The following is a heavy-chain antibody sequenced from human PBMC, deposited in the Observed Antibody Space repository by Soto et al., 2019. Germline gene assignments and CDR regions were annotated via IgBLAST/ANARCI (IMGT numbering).Heavy chain of an antibody. CDR3: AXEVGDILTGRPHGYFDY. Sequence: ASVEVSCKASGYTFTGYYMHWVRQAPGQGLEWMGWINPNSGGTNYAQKFQGWVTMTRDTSISTAYMELSRLRSDDTAVYYCAXEVGDILTGRPHGYFDYWGQGTLVTVSS. CDR1: GYTFTGYY. V-gene: IGHV1-2*04. CDR2: INPNSGGT. D-gene: IGHD3-9*01. J-gene: IGHJ4*02.